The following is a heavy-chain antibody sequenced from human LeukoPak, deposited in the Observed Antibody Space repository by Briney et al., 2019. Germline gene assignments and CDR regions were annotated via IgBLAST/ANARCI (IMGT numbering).Heavy chain of an antibody. D-gene: IGHD5-18*01. CDR3: ARDPLGYSYGEGAFDI. V-gene: IGHV4-39*01. J-gene: IGHJ3*02. CDR2: IYYSGST. Sequence: PSETLSLTCTVSGGSISGSSYYWGWIRQPPGKGLEWIGSIYYSGSTYYNPSLKGRVTISVDTSKNQFSLKLSSVTAADTAVYYCARDPLGYSYGEGAFDIWGQGTMVTVSS. CDR1: GGSISGSSYY.